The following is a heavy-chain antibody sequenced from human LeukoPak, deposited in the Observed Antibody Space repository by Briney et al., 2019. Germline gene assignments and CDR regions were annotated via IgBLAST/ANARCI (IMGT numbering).Heavy chain of an antibody. V-gene: IGHV5-51*01. D-gene: IGHD2-21*01. CDR1: GYSFTSYW. Sequence: GESLKISXKGSGYSFTSYWIGWVRQMPGKGLEWMGIIYPGDSGTRYSPSFQGQVTISADKSISTAYLQWSSLKASDTAMYYCARQPGAYCGGDCYRDYWGQGTLVTVSS. J-gene: IGHJ4*02. CDR2: IYPGDSGT. CDR3: ARQPGAYCGGDCYRDY.